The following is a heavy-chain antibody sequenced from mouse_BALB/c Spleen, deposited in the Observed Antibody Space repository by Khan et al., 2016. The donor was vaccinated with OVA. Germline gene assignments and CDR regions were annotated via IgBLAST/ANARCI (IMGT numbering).Heavy chain of an antibody. Sequence: QLEESGPGLVKPSQSLSLTCTVAGYSITSDYAWNWIRQFPGNKLEWMGYISYSGSTGYNPSLKSRISITRDTSKNQFFLQLSSVTTEDTAAYYCESELGRYYAMDYWGQGTSVTVSS. CDR1: GYSITSDYA. CDR2: ISYSGST. CDR3: ESELGRYYAMDY. V-gene: IGHV3-2*02. J-gene: IGHJ4*01. D-gene: IGHD4-1*01.